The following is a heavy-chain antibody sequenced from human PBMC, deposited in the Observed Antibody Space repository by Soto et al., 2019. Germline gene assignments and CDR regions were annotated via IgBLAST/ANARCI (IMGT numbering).Heavy chain of an antibody. CDR2: ISYDGSNK. CDR1: GFTFSSYA. D-gene: IGHD3-22*01. J-gene: IGHJ4*02. CDR3: AKISDSTGFYDL. Sequence: PGGSLRLSCAASGFTFSSYAMHWVRQAPGKGLEWVAVISYDGSNKYYADSVKGRFTIARENAKSSLYLQMNALRAEDTARYYCAKISDSTGFYDLWGQGT. V-gene: IGHV3-30-3*02.